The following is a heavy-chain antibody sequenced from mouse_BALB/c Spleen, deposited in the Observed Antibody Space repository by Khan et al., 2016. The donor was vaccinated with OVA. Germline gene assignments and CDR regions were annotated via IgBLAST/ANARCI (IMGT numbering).Heavy chain of an antibody. CDR2: ISSRGDT. CDR1: GNSIPSGYA. Sequence: EVQLQESGPGLVKPSQSLSLTCTVTGNSIPSGYAWNWIRQFPGTKLEWMGYISSRGDTSYIPSLKSRISITRDTSKNQFFLQLNSVTTEDTATYYCARGNYYGDYFDYWGQGATLTVSS. J-gene: IGHJ2*01. CDR3: ARGNYYGDYFDY. D-gene: IGHD1-1*01. V-gene: IGHV3-2*02.